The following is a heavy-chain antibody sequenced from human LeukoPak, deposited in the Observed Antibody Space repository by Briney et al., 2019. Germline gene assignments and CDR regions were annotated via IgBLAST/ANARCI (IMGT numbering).Heavy chain of an antibody. CDR2: ISGFGRDT. CDR1: GLTFPRYA. D-gene: IGHD3/OR15-3a*01. J-gene: IGHJ2*01. CDR3: ARWGDFWTGLNCFYFGV. Sequence: GGSLRLSCAASGLTFPRYAFAWVRQAPGRGLQWVSDISGFGRDTFYADSVKGRFTISRDNSKNTHYLQMSSLTAEDTAVYYCARWGDFWTGLNCFYFGVWGRGTLVTVSS. V-gene: IGHV3-23*01.